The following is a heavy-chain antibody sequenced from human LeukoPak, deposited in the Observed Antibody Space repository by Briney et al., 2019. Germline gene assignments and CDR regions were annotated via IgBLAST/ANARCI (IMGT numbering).Heavy chain of an antibody. Sequence: GGSLRLSCAASGFTFSSYSMNWVRQAPGKGLEWVSSISSSSSYIYYADSVKGRLTISRDNAKNSLYLQMNSLRAEDTAVYYCARASGSYYPIDYWGQGTLVTVSS. CDR1: GFTFSSYS. J-gene: IGHJ4*02. V-gene: IGHV3-21*01. CDR3: ARASGSYYPIDY. D-gene: IGHD1-26*01. CDR2: ISSSSSYI.